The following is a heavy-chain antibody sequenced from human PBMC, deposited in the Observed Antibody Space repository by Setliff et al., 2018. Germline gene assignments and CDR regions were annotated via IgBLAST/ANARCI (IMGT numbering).Heavy chain of an antibody. J-gene: IGHJ5*02. CDR1: GYTFNTYE. CDR3: ALEEYTSRWTKRFDP. D-gene: IGHD6-13*01. CDR2: VTPNGGSA. Sequence: ASVKVSCKASGYTFNTYEINWVRQAPGQGLEVMGWVTPNGGSAVYSQKFQGRVTMTASTPLSTAYMELRSLRSDDTAVYYCALEEYTSRWTKRFDPWGQGTLVTVPS. V-gene: IGHV1-8*01.